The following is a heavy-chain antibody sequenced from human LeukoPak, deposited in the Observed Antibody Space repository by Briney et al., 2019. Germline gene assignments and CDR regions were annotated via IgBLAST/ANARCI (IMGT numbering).Heavy chain of an antibody. Sequence: SVKVSCKASGGTFSSYAISWVRQAPGQGLEWMGGIIPIFGTANYAQKFQGRVTITADESTSTAYMELSSLRSEDTAVYYCAREASDIVVVPAANPYYYYYYGMDVWGKGTTVTVSS. CDR2: IIPIFGTA. CDR1: GGTFSSYA. J-gene: IGHJ6*04. V-gene: IGHV1-69*13. D-gene: IGHD2-2*01. CDR3: AREASDIVVVPAANPYYYYYYGMDV.